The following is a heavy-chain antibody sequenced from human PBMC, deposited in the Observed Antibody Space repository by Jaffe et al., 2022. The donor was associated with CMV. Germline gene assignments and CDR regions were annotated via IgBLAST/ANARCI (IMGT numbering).Heavy chain of an antibody. CDR3: ARRFVGADGSESFDI. V-gene: IGHV4-39*01. CDR2: IYYSGST. Sequence: QLQLQESGPGLVKPSETLSLTCTVSGGSISSSSYYWGWIRQPPGKGLEWIGSIYYSGSTYYNPSLKSRVTISVDTSKNQFSLKLSSVTAADTAVYYCARRFVGADGSESFDIWGQGTMVTVSS. J-gene: IGHJ3*02. D-gene: IGHD1-26*01. CDR1: GGSISSSSYY.